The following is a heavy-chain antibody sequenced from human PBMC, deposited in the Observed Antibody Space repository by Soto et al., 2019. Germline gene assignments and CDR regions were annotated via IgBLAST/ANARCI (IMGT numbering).Heavy chain of an antibody. J-gene: IGHJ6*02. Sequence: GGSLRRSCAASGFTFSSYAMSWVRQAPGKGLEYVSAISSNGGSTYYADSVKGRFTISRDNSKNTLYLQMSSLRAEDTAVYYCVKALDYYGSGSYYKSFYYYYGMDVWGQGTTVTVSS. CDR3: VKALDYYGSGSYYKSFYYYYGMDV. CDR2: ISSNGGST. V-gene: IGHV3-64D*08. D-gene: IGHD3-10*01. CDR1: GFTFSSYA.